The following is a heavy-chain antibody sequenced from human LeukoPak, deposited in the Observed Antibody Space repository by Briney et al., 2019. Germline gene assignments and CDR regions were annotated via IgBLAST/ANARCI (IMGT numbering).Heavy chain of an antibody. V-gene: IGHV3-66*04. J-gene: IGHJ3*02. CDR2: IYSGGST. CDR3: ARPYDSSGYPLSPDAFDI. CDR1: GFTFSSYA. Sequence: GGSLRLSCAASGFTFSSYAMSWVRQAPGKGLEWVSVIYSGGSTYYADSVKGRFTISRDNSKNTLYLQMNSLRAEDTAVYYCARPYDSSGYPLSPDAFDIWGQGTMVTVSS. D-gene: IGHD3-22*01.